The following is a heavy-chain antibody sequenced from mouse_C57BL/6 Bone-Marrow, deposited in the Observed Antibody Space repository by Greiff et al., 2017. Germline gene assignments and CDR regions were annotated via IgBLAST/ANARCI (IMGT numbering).Heavy chain of an antibody. CDR3: AREIYYGNYAAMDY. J-gene: IGHJ4*01. CDR1: GFTFSDYY. CDR2: INYDGSST. Sequence: KLVESEGGLVQPGSSMKLSCTASGFTFSDYYMAWVRQVPEKGLEWVANINYDGSSTYYLDSLKSRFIISRDNAKNILYLQMSSLKSEDTATYYCAREIYYGNYAAMDYWGQGTSVTVSS. D-gene: IGHD2-1*01. V-gene: IGHV5-16*01.